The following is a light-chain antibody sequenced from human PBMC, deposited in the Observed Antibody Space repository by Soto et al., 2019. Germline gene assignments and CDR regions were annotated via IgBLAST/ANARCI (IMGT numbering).Light chain of an antibody. Sequence: EIVLTQSPATLSLSPGERATLSCRASQSVRSFLGWYQQKPGQAPRLLIYDASNRAPGIPARFSGRGSGTDFTLTISSLEPDDFAVYYCQQRSDWPRTFGQGTKVEIK. CDR3: QQRSDWPRT. V-gene: IGKV3-11*01. CDR1: QSVRSF. J-gene: IGKJ1*01. CDR2: DAS.